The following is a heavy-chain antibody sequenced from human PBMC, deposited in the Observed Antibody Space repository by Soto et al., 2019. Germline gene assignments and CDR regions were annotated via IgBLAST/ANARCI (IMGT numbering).Heavy chain of an antibody. CDR1: GYTFTSYG. D-gene: IGHD3-10*01. CDR2: MNPNSGNT. CDR3: ARDGRMVRGVIGWFDP. J-gene: IGHJ5*02. Sequence: ASVKVSCKASGYTFTSYGMHWVRQATGQGLERMGWMNPNSGNTGYAQKFQGRVTITRDTSASTAYMELSSLRSEDTAVYYCARDGRMVRGVIGWFDPWGQGTLVTVSS. V-gene: IGHV1-8*03.